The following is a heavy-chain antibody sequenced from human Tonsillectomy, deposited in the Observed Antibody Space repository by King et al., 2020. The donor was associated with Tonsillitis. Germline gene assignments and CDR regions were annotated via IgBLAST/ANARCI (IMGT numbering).Heavy chain of an antibody. CDR1: GGSISSGGYS. CDR2: IYYSGST. D-gene: IGHD5-12*01. J-gene: IGHJ2*01. Sequence: QLQESGPGLVKPSQTLSLTCAVSGGSISSGGYSWSWIRQPPGKGLEWIGYIYYSGSTYYNPSLKSRVTISVDTSKNQFSLKLSSWTAADTAVYYCARGGGYSGYDWYFDLWGRGTLVTVSS. CDR3: ARGGGYSGYDWYFDL. V-gene: IGHV4-30-4*07.